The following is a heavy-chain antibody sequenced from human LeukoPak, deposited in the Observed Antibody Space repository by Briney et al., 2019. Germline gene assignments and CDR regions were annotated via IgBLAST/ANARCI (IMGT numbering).Heavy chain of an antibody. V-gene: IGHV5-51*01. CDR2: IYPDDSYT. Sequence: GASLQISCEGSGSIFTSYWIGWVRQLPGKGLEWMGIIYPDDSYTKYSPSFQGQVTISADKSISTAYLQWSSLKASDTAMYYCARLAFCTNAVCFSNYYYSMDVWGRGTTVTVSS. J-gene: IGHJ6*03. D-gene: IGHD2-8*01. CDR1: GSIFTSYW. CDR3: ARLAFCTNAVCFSNYYYSMDV.